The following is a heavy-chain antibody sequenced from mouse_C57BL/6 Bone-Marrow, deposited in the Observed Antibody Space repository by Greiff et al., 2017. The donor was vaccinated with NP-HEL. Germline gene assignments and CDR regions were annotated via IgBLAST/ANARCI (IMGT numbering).Heavy chain of an antibody. CDR1: GFSLTSYG. CDR3: AKRHYSNYGWYFDV. CDR2: IWRGGST. J-gene: IGHJ1*03. V-gene: IGHV2-5*01. D-gene: IGHD2-5*01. Sequence: QVQLQQSGPGLVQPSQSLSITCTVSGFSLTSYGVHWVRQSPGKGLEWLGVIWRGGSTDYNAAFMSRLSITKDNSKSQVFFKMNSLQADDTAIYYCAKRHYSNYGWYFDVWGTGTTVTVSS.